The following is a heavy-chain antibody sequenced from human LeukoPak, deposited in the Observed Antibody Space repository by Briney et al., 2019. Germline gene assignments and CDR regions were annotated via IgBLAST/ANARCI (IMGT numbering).Heavy chain of an antibody. D-gene: IGHD3-3*01. Sequence: PSETLSLTCAVYGGSFSGYYWSWIRQPPGKGLEWIGEINHSGSTNYNPSLKSRVTISVDTSKNQFSLKLSSVTAADTAVYYCARGNKYYDFWSGPRDKSFDYWGQGTLVTVSS. CDR2: INHSGST. CDR1: GGSFSGYY. CDR3: ARGNKYYDFWSGPRDKSFDY. V-gene: IGHV4-34*01. J-gene: IGHJ4*02.